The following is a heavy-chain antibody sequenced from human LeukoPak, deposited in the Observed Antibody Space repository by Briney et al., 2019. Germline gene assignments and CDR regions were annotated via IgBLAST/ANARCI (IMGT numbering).Heavy chain of an antibody. CDR2: IFNSGST. CDR1: GGYISSYY. Sequence: SETLSLTCTVSGGYISSYYWSWIRQPPGKGLEWIGYIFNSGSTNYNPSLKSRVTISVDTSKNQFSLKLSSVTAAATAVSFCALGDCSSTSCYVFDYWGQGTLVTVSS. J-gene: IGHJ4*02. V-gene: IGHV4-59*01. D-gene: IGHD2-2*01. CDR3: ALGDCSSTSCYVFDY.